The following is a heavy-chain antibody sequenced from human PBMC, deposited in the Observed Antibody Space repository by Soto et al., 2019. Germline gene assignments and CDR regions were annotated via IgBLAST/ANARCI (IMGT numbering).Heavy chain of an antibody. J-gene: IGHJ4*02. CDR3: PKGWGDY. CDR1: GFTFSSYT. D-gene: IGHD7-27*01. Sequence: EVQLLESGGGLVQPGGSLRLPYAASGFTFSSYTMSRIRQGPGKGLEWVSGISSSGGSTVYADSVKGRFTISRDNLKISRYLQMNSLRAEDTAVYYCPKGWGDYWGQGIPVTVSS. CDR2: ISSSGGST. V-gene: IGHV3-23*01.